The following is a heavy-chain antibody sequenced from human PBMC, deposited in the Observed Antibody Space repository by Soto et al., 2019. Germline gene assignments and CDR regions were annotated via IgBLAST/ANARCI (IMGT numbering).Heavy chain of an antibody. CDR2: ISWDSGIL. V-gene: IGHV3-9*01. D-gene: IGHD4-4*01. J-gene: IGHJ5*01. CDR1: GFTFDDDA. Sequence: SLRLSCAASGFTFDDDAMHWVRQAPGKGLEWVSSISWDSGILGYADAVKGRFTISRDNAKNSLYLQMNSLRVEDTALYYCAKGGATVTTWFDSWGQGTLVTVSS. CDR3: AKGGATVTTWFDS.